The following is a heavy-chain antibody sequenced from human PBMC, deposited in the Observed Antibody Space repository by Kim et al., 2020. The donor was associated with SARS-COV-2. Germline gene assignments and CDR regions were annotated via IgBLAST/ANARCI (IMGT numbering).Heavy chain of an antibody. V-gene: IGHV3-64D*06. D-gene: IGHD6-13*01. Sequence: GGSLRLSCSASGFTFSSYAMHWVRQAPGKGLEYVSAISSNGGSTYYADSVKGRFTISRDNSKNTLYLQMSSLRAEDTAVYYCVKGGIYDIAAAGNYYYYGMDVWGQGTKVTVSS. J-gene: IGHJ6*01. CDR1: GFTFSSYA. CDR3: VKGGIYDIAAAGNYYYYGMDV. CDR2: ISSNGGST.